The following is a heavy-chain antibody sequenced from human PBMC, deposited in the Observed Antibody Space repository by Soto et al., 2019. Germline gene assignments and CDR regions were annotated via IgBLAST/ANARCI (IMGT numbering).Heavy chain of an antibody. J-gene: IGHJ4*02. D-gene: IGHD3-10*01. Sequence: EVQLLESGGGLVQPGGSLRLSCAASGFTFSGYAMSWVRQAPGKGLEWVSAISGSGGSTYYADSVEGRFNISRDNSKNTLYLPMNSLRAEDTAVYYCARGGVYFDYWGQGTPVTVSS. CDR1: GFTFSGYA. CDR2: ISGSGGST. CDR3: ARGGVYFDY. V-gene: IGHV3-23*01.